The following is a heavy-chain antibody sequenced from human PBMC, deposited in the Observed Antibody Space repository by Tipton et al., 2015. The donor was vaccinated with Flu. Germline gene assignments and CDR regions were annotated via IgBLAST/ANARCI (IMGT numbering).Heavy chain of an antibody. V-gene: IGHV4-59*01. J-gene: IGHJ4*02. CDR3: ARGRGIAAAGPCDY. D-gene: IGHD6-13*01. Sequence: TLSLTCTVSGGSISSYYWSWIRQPPGKGLEWIGYIYYSGSTNYNPSLKSRVTISVDTSKNQFSLKLSSVTAADTAVYYCARGRGIAAAGPCDYWGQGTLVTFSS. CDR2: IYYSGST. CDR1: GGSISSYY.